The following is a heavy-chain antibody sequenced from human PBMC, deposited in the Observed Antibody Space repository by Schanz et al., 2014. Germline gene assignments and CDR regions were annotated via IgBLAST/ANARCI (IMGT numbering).Heavy chain of an antibody. J-gene: IGHJ3*02. CDR2: FIPILDVG. CDR3: ARGAMPGTFDI. V-gene: IGHV1-69*02. CDR1: RSTFSSYT. Sequence: QVQLVQSGAEVKKPGASVKVSCKASRSTFSSYTISWVRQARGQGLEWVGRFIPILDVGNYAQQFQGRVTFTADKSTSTAYMELSSLRYEDTALYYCARGAMPGTFDIWGQGTKVTVSS. D-gene: IGHD2-2*01.